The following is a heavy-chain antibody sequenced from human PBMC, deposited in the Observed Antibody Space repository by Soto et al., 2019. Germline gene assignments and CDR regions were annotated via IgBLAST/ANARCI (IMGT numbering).Heavy chain of an antibody. CDR3: ARDLTSGGSGWSGFDY. D-gene: IGHD6-19*01. Sequence: ASVKVSCKASGYTFTSYGISWVRQAPGQGLEWMGWISAYNGNTNYAQKLQSRVTMTTDTSTSTAYMELRSLRSDDTAVYYCARDLTSGGSGWSGFDYWGQGTLVTVSS. CDR2: ISAYNGNT. V-gene: IGHV1-18*01. J-gene: IGHJ4*02. CDR1: GYTFTSYG.